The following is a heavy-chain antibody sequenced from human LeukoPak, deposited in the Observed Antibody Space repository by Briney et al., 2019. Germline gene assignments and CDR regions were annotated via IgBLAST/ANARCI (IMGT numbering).Heavy chain of an antibody. D-gene: IGHD6-13*01. J-gene: IGHJ4*02. Sequence: GGSLILSCAAPGFTFSNAWMSWVRQAPGKGLEWVGRIKSKTDGGTTDYAAPVKGRFTISRDDSKNTLYLQMNSLKTEDTAVYYCTTKNLIAAAGHDYWGQGTLVTVSS. V-gene: IGHV3-15*01. CDR2: IKSKTDGGTT. CDR1: GFTFSNAW. CDR3: TTKNLIAAAGHDY.